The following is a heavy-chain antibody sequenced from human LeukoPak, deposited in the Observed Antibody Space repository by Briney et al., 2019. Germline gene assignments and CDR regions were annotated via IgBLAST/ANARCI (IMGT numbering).Heavy chain of an antibody. D-gene: IGHD2-2*01. CDR2: INPNSGGT. CDR3: ARGIVVVPAARDFDY. V-gene: IGHV1-2*02. J-gene: IGHJ4*02. CDR1: GYTLTGYY. Sequence: ASVKVSCKASGYTLTGYYMHWVRQAPGQGLEWMGWINPNSGGTNYAQKFQGRVTMTRDTSISTAYMELSRLRSDDTAVYYCARGIVVVPAARDFDYWGQGTLVTVSS.